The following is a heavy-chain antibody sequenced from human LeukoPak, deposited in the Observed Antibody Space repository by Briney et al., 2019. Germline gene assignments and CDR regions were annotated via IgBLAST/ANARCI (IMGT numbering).Heavy chain of an antibody. J-gene: IGHJ3*02. V-gene: IGHV1-69*13. CDR1: GGTFSSYA. D-gene: IGHD6-19*01. Sequence: SVKVSCKASGGTFSSYAISWVRQAPGQGLEWMGGIIPIFGTANYAQKFQGRVTITADESTSTAYMELSSLRSEDTAVYYCARDPVHLPGGWHRDAFDTWGQGTMVTVSS. CDR2: IIPIFGTA. CDR3: ARDPVHLPGGWHRDAFDT.